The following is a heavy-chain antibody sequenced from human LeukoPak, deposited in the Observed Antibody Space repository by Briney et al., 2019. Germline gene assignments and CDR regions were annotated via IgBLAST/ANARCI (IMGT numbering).Heavy chain of an antibody. CDR2: IYYSGST. Sequence: SSETLSLTCTVSGGSISSYYWSWIRQPPGKGLEWIGYIYYSGSTNYNPSLKSRVTISVDKSKNQFSLKVTSVTAADTAVYYCARVSSGSYYFDSWGQGTLVTVSS. CDR1: GGSISSYY. J-gene: IGHJ4*02. CDR3: ARVSSGSYYFDS. D-gene: IGHD1-26*01. V-gene: IGHV4-59*12.